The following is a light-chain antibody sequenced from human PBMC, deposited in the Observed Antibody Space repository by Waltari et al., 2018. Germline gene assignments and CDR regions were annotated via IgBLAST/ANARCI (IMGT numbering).Light chain of an antibody. J-gene: IGLJ1*01. Sequence: QSPLTQPASVSRSPGPSIILPCTETSRDFGCYTSLSWYQHHPHKAPKLMIYDVSNRPSGVSNRFSGSKSGNTASLTISGLQAEDEADYYCSSYTSSSTRVFGTGTKVTVL. V-gene: IGLV2-14*03. CDR2: DVS. CDR1: SRDFGCYTS. CDR3: SSYTSSSTRV.